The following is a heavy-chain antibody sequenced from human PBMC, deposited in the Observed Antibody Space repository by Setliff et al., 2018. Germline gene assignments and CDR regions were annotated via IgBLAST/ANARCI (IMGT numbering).Heavy chain of an antibody. CDR2: INHRGST. D-gene: IGHD5-18*01. CDR3: VRDRTAYSYGLDV. J-gene: IGHJ6*02. Sequence: SETLSLTCAVYGDSLSDYYWSWIRQAPGKGPEWIEEINHRGSTNYSPSLRSRVTMSVDTSKNQFALNLRSVTAADTAVYYCVRDRTAYSYGLDVWGQGTTVTVSS. V-gene: IGHV4-34*01. CDR1: GDSLSDYY.